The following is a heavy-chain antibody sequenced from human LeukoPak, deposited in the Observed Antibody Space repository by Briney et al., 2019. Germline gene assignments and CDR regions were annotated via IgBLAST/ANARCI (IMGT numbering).Heavy chain of an antibody. D-gene: IGHD3-10*01. CDR3: ARDFQLLWFGEFGFWFDP. V-gene: IGHV1-2*02. J-gene: IGHJ5*02. Sequence: GASVKVSCKASGYTFTGYYMHWVRQAPGQGLEWMGWINPNSGGTNYAQKFQGRVTMTRDTSISTAYMERSRLRSDDTAVYYCARDFQLLWFGEFGFWFDPWGQGTLVTVSS. CDR2: INPNSGGT. CDR1: GYTFTGYY.